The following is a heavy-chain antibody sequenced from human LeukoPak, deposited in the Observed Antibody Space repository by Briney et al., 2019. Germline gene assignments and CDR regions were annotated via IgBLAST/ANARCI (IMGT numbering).Heavy chain of an antibody. D-gene: IGHD3-22*01. CDR1: GFTFSSYA. V-gene: IGHV3-23*01. CDR3: AKVGYYYDSSGYLNDAFEI. Sequence: GGSLRLSCAASGFTFSSYAMSWVRQAPGKGLEWVSAISGSGGSTYYADSVKGRFTISRDNSKNTLYLQMNSLRAEDTAVYYCAKVGYYYDSSGYLNDAFEIWGQGTMVTVSS. CDR2: ISGSGGST. J-gene: IGHJ3*02.